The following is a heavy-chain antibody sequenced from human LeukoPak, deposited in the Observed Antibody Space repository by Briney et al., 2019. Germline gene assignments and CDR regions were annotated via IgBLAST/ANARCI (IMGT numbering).Heavy chain of an antibody. CDR3: AKGGITMIGDAFGI. Sequence: GGSLRLSCAASGFTFSNYGMHWVRQAPGKGLEWVTVLSYDGSNKYYADSVKGRFTISRDNSKNTLYLQMNSLRAEDTAVYYCAKGGITMIGDAFGIWGQGTMVTVSS. CDR2: LSYDGSNK. V-gene: IGHV3-30*18. D-gene: IGHD3-22*01. J-gene: IGHJ3*02. CDR1: GFTFSNYG.